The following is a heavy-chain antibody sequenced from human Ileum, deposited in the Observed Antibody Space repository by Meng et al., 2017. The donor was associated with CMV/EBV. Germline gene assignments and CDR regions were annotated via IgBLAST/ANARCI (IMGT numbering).Heavy chain of an antibody. V-gene: IGHV3-23*01. J-gene: IGHJ6*02. D-gene: IGHD5-24*01. CDR3: AKVRVVEMAFMDV. Sequence: GESLKISCAASGFTFSSYAMSWVRQAPGKGLEWVSAISGSGGSTYYADSVKGRFTISRDNSKNTLYLQMNSLRAEDTAVYYCAKVRVVEMAFMDVWGQGTTVTVFS. CDR1: GFTFSSYA. CDR2: ISGSGGST.